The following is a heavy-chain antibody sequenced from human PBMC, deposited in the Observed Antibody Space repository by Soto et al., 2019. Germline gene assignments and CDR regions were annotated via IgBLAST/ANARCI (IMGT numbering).Heavy chain of an antibody. Sequence: PSETLSLTCAVYGGSFSGYYWSWIRQPPGKGLEWIGEINHSGSTNYNPSLKSRVTMSLDTSKNQISLKLNSVTAADTVVYYCARNRYCGTTSCYRVDYWGQGTRVTVSS. J-gene: IGHJ4*02. CDR2: INHSGST. CDR3: ARNRYCGTTSCYRVDY. CDR1: GGSFSGYY. D-gene: IGHD2-2*02. V-gene: IGHV4-34*01.